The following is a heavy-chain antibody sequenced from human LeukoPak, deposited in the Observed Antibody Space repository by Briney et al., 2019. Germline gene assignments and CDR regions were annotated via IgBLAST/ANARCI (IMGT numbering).Heavy chain of an antibody. J-gene: IGHJ6*03. Sequence: SETLSPTCAVYGGSFSGYYWGWIRQPPGKGLEWIGNIYYSGSTYYNPSLKSRVTISVDTSKNQFALKLSSVTAEDTAVYYCARGALYYMDVWGKGTTVTISS. CDR1: GGSFSGYY. CDR2: IYYSGST. V-gene: IGHV4-34*01. CDR3: ARGALYYMDV.